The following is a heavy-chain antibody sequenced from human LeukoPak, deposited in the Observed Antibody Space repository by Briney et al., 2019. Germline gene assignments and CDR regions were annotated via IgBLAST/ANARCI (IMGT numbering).Heavy chain of an antibody. CDR3: ARDALSYYDSSRYYRE. CDR1: GFTFSSYA. V-gene: IGHV3-30-3*01. D-gene: IGHD3-22*01. J-gene: IGHJ4*02. Sequence: GRSLRLSCAASGFTFSSYAMHWVRQAPGKGLEWVAVISYDGSNKYYADSVKGRFTISRDNSKNTLYLQMNSLRAEDTAVYYCARDALSYYDSSRYYREWGQGTLVTVSS. CDR2: ISYDGSNK.